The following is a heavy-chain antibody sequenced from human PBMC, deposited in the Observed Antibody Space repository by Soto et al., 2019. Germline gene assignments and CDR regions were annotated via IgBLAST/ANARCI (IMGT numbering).Heavy chain of an antibody. D-gene: IGHD5-18*01. V-gene: IGHV3-33*01. CDR3: ARRGYSYGYRGYYYYGMDV. CDR2: IWYDGSNK. CDR1: GFTFSSYG. J-gene: IGHJ6*02. Sequence: PGGSLRLSCAASGFTFSSYGMHWVRQAPGKGLEWVAVIWYDGSNKYYADSVKGRFTISRDNSKNTLYLQMNSLRAEDTAVYYCARRGYSYGYRGYYYYGMDVWGQGTTVTVSS.